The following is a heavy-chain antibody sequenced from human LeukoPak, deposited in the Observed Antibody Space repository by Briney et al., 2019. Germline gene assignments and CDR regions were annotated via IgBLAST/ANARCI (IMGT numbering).Heavy chain of an antibody. CDR1: GGSISSGGYY. D-gene: IGHD3-3*01. J-gene: IGHJ4*02. V-gene: IGHV4-61*08. CDR2: IYYSGST. CDR3: AREVFWSGYYFDY. Sequence: SETLSLTCTVSGGSISSGGYYWSWIRQHPGKGLEWIGYIYYSGSTNYSPSLKSRVTISVDTSKNQFSLKLSSVTAADTAVYYCAREVFWSGYYFDYWGQGTLVTVSS.